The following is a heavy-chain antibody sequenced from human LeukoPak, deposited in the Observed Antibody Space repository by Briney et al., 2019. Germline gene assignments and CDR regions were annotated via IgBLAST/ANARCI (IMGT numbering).Heavy chain of an antibody. CDR3: ARAAGVPIAFDI. CDR1: GGSISSYY. V-gene: IGHV4-59*01. Sequence: SETLSLTCTVSGGSISSYYWSWIRQPPGKGLEWIGYIYYSGSTNYNPSLKSRVTISVDTSKNQFSLKLSSVTAADTAVYYCARAAGVPIAFDIWGQGTMVTVSS. J-gene: IGHJ3*02. CDR2: IYYSGST. D-gene: IGHD2-8*01.